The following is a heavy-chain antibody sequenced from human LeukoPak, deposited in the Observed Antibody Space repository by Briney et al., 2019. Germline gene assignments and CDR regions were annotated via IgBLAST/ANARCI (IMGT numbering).Heavy chain of an antibody. CDR2: FEPEDGET. D-gene: IGHD5-12*01. Sequence: ASVKVSCKVFGYTLTELSMHWVRQAPGKGLEWMGGFEPEDGETIFAQKFQGRVTMTEDTSTDTAYVELSSLRSEDTAVYYCATVRRGYSGYDSYFFDYWGQGTLVTVSS. CDR1: GYTLTELS. CDR3: ATVRRGYSGYDSYFFDY. V-gene: IGHV1-24*01. J-gene: IGHJ4*02.